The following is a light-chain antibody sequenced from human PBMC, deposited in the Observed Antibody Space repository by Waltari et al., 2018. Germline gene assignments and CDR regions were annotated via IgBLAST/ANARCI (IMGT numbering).Light chain of an antibody. CDR3: QSYDSSNVV. J-gene: IGLJ2*01. CDR1: TGSISSKY. Sequence: NFMLTQPHSVSESPGKTVNISCTRSTGSISSKYVQWYQQRPGRAPTTVIYEDNQRPSGVPDRFSGSIDSSSNSASLTISGLKTEDEADYYCQSYDSSNVVFGGGTKLTVL. CDR2: EDN. V-gene: IGLV6-57*03.